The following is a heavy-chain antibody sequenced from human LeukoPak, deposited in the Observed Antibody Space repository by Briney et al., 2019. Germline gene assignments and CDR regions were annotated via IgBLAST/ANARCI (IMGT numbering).Heavy chain of an antibody. Sequence: GESLKISCKGSGYSFTSYWISWVRQMPGKGLEWMGRIDPSDSYTNYSPSFQGHVTISADKSISTAYLQWSSLKASDTAMCYCARHPRDNYYDSSGYSDYWGQGTLVTVSS. D-gene: IGHD3-22*01. J-gene: IGHJ4*02. CDR3: ARHPRDNYYDSSGYSDY. CDR1: GYSFTSYW. CDR2: IDPSDSYT. V-gene: IGHV5-10-1*01.